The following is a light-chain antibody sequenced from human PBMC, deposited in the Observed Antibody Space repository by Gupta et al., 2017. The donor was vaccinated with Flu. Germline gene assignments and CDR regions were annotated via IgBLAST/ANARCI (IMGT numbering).Light chain of an antibody. J-gene: IGLJ2*01. V-gene: IGLV3-21*02. Sequence: SYVLTQPPSVSVPPGQTARITCGGNNIGSKSVHWYQQKPGQAPVLVVYDDSDRPSGIPGRFSGSNSGNTATLTISRVEAGDEADYYCQVWDSSSDHVVFGGGTKLTVL. CDR3: QVWDSSSDHVV. CDR1: NIGSKS. CDR2: DDS.